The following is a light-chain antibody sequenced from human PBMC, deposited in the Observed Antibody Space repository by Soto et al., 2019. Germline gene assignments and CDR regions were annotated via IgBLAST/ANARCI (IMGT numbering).Light chain of an antibody. CDR3: QSYDSSLSGYV. CDR2: ENN. J-gene: IGLJ1*01. Sequence: QLVLTQPPSVSEAPGQRVTISCTGSSSNIGAGYEAHWYQQVPGTAPKLLIYENNNRPSGVPDRFSGSKSGTSASLAITGLQAEDEAEYYCQSYDSSLSGYVFGTGPKVTVL. CDR1: SSNIGAGYE. V-gene: IGLV1-40*01.